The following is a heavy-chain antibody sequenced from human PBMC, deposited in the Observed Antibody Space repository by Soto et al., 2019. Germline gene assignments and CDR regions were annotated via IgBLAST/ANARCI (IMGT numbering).Heavy chain of an antibody. D-gene: IGHD1-26*01. J-gene: IGHJ6*02. CDR3: ARVTNTVWVGATVGIDYYYGMDV. V-gene: IGHV1-46*01. CDR1: GYTFTSYY. Sequence: GASVKVSCKASGYTFTSYYMHWVRQAPGQGLEWMGIINPSGGSTSYAQKFQGRVTMTRDTSTSTVYMELSSLRSEDTAVYYCARVTNTVWVGATVGIDYYYGMDVWGQGTTVTVSS. CDR2: INPSGGST.